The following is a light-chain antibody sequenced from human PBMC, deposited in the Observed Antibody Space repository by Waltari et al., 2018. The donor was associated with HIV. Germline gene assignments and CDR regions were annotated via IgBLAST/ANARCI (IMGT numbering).Light chain of an antibody. J-gene: IGLJ1*01. CDR3: CSCPRSGIRYV. CDR2: EVT. V-gene: IGLV2-23*02. CDR1: SSNVGSDDL. Sequence: QSALTQPASVSGSPGQSIPISCTGTSSNVGSDDLVSWYQQHPGEAPNLIIYEVTKRPSGVSNRFSGSKSGNTASLTISGLQAEDEADYYCCSCPRSGIRYVFGTGTKVTVL.